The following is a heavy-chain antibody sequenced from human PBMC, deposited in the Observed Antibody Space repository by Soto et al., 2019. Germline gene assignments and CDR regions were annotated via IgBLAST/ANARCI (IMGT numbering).Heavy chain of an antibody. V-gene: IGHV4-39*01. CDR3: ARQRVSGDYAS. CDR1: GGSITDSIYY. D-gene: IGHD3-3*01. Sequence: PSETLSLTCNVSGGSITDSIYYWGWIRQPPGKGLEWIGNINFNEITYSSPSLKSRVTISIDTSKNRFSLKVNSVTAADTAVYHCARQRVSGDYASWGQGTLVTVSS. J-gene: IGHJ4*02. CDR2: INFNEIT.